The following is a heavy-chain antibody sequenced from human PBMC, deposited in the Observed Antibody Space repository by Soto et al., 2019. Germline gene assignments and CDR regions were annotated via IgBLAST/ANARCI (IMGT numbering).Heavy chain of an antibody. V-gene: IGHV4-39*01. CDR3: ARQTFTLYYYYYGMDV. Sequence: THCLTYTVFYGSIINLSYYWVRIHQPPGKGLEWIGSIYYSGSTYYNPSLKSRVTISVDTSKNQFSLKLSSVTAADTAVYYCARQTFTLYYYYYGMDVWGQGPTVTVSS. J-gene: IGHJ6*02. CDR1: YGSIINLSYY. CDR2: IYYSGST.